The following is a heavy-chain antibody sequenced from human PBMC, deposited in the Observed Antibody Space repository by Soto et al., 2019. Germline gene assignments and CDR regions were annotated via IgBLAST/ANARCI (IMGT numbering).Heavy chain of an antibody. CDR1: GFSFSNNA. CDR2: ISAIGDKA. J-gene: IGHJ6*02. V-gene: IGHV3-23*01. D-gene: IGHD3-3*01. Sequence: GGSLRLSCAASGFSFSNNAMSWVRQAPGKGLEWASGISAIGDKAYYADSVQGRFTISRDHSKNTLFLQMNSLRAEDTAVYYCATILHPEDEYYYYGMDVWGQGTTVTVSS. CDR3: ATILHPEDEYYYYGMDV.